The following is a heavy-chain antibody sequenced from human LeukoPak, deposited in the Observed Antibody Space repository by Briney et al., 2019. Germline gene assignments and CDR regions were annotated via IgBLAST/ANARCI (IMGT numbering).Heavy chain of an antibody. J-gene: IGHJ5*02. V-gene: IGHV3-30*02. CDR1: GFSLKTDG. Sequence: GGSLRLSCVASGFSLKTDGMHWVRQAPDKGLEWVAFIRHGGSLIYYGETAKGRFTISRDNSKNTLYLQMNSLRTDDTAVYYCVRGDDYGSSTRLPKFNWFDPWGQGSLVIVSS. CDR2: IRHGGSLI. D-gene: IGHD4-17*01. CDR3: VRGDDYGSSTRLPKFNWFDP.